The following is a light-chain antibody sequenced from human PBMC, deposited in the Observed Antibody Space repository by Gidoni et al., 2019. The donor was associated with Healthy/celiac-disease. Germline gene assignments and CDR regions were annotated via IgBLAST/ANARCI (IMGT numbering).Light chain of an antibody. J-gene: IGLJ3*02. CDR1: SSNIGSNY. Sequence: QSVLTPPPSASVTPGQRVTIPCSGRSSNIGSNYVYWYQQLPGTAPKLLIYRNNQRPSGVPDRFSGSKSGTSASLAISGLRSEDEADYYCAAWDDSLSGWVFGGGTKLTVL. CDR3: AAWDDSLSGWV. V-gene: IGLV1-47*01. CDR2: RNN.